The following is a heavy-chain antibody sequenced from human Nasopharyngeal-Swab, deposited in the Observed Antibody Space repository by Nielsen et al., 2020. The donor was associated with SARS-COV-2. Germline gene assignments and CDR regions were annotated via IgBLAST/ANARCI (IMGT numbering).Heavy chain of an antibody. V-gene: IGHV5-51*01. CDR1: GYSFTNYW. Sequence: GESLKISCKASGYSFTNYWIGWVRQMPGKGLEWMGIIYPGDSDTRYSPSFQGPVTISADKSISTVYLQWSSLKASDTAIYYCARPQGFYDSGTYYFHFDYWGHGTLVTVSS. CDR3: ARPQGFYDSGTYYFHFDY. CDR2: IYPGDSDT. D-gene: IGHD3-22*01. J-gene: IGHJ4*01.